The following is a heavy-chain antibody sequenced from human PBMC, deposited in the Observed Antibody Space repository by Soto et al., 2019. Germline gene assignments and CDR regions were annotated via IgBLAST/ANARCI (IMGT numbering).Heavy chain of an antibody. CDR1: VGTLSSYA. Sequence: SVKASCKSPVGTLSSYAMSWVRQAPGQGLEWMGGIIPIFGTANYAQKFQGRVTITADESTSTAYMELSSLRSEDTAVYYCARHYTIMFGGVIVKGDAFDIWGQGTMVT. CDR3: ARHYTIMFGGVIVKGDAFDI. J-gene: IGHJ3*02. V-gene: IGHV1-69*13. D-gene: IGHD3-16*02. CDR2: IIPIFGTA.